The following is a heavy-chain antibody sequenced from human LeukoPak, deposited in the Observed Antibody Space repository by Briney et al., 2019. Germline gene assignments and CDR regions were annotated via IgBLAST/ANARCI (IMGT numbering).Heavy chain of an antibody. D-gene: IGHD3-22*01. CDR1: GGSISSYY. J-gene: IGHJ4*02. CDR2: IYSSGST. Sequence: SETLSLTCTVSGGSISSYYWSWIRQPAGKGLEWIGRIYSSGSTNYNPSLKSRVTMSVDTSENQFSLKLSSVTAADTAVYYCARAAYDSSGYYYVADYWGQGTLVTVSS. CDR3: ARAAYDSSGYYYVADY. V-gene: IGHV4-4*07.